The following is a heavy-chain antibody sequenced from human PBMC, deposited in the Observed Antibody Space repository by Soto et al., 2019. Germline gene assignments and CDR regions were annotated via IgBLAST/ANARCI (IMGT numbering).Heavy chain of an antibody. J-gene: IGHJ4*02. V-gene: IGHV3-30-3*01. D-gene: IGHD3-3*01. Sequence: QVQLVESGGGVVQPGRSLRLSCAASGFTFSSYAMHWVRQAPGKGLEWVAGISYDGSNKYYADSVKGRFTISRDNSKNTLYLQMHRLRAEDTAVYYCARDYEPYYDFWSGFLFDYWGQVTLVTVSS. CDR1: GFTFSSYA. CDR3: ARDYEPYYDFWSGFLFDY. CDR2: ISYDGSNK.